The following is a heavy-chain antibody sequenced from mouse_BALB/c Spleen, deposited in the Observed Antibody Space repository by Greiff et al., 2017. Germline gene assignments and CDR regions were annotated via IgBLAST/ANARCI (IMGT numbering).Heavy chain of an antibody. D-gene: IGHD1-1*01. Sequence: EVMLVESGGGLVKPGGSLKLSCAASGFAFSSYDMSWVRQTPEKRLEWVAYISSGGGSTYYPDTVKGRFTISRDNAKNTLYLQMSSLKSEDTAMYYCARRDITTAFDYWGQGTTLTVSS. V-gene: IGHV5-12-1*01. CDR1: GFAFSSYD. CDR3: ARRDITTAFDY. J-gene: IGHJ2*01. CDR2: ISSGGGST.